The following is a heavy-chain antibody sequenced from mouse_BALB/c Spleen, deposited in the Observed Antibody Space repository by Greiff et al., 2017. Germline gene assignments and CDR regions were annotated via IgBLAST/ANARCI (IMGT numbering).Heavy chain of an antibody. D-gene: IGHD2-4*01. Sequence: LQQPGAELVKPGASVKMSCKASGYTFTSYNMHWVKQTPGQGLEWIGAIYPGNGDTSYNQKFKGKATLTADKSSSTAYMQLSSLTSEDSAVYYCARSGDYAWFAYWGQGTLVTVSA. CDR3: ARSGDYAWFAY. CDR1: GYTFTSYN. CDR2: IYPGNGDT. J-gene: IGHJ3*01. V-gene: IGHV1-12*01.